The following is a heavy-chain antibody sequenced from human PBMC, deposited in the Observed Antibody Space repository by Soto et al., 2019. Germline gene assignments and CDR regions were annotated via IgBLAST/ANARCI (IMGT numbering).Heavy chain of an antibody. CDR2: LTGSGAST. V-gene: IGHV3-23*01. Sequence: EVQLLESGGGLVQPGGSLRISCAASGFTFCSYAMTWVRQAPGKGLEWVSALTGSGASTYYADSVRSRFIISRDNSKNTLYLQMYSLRAEDTAVYYCAQDFGGRRPFHYWGQGTLVTVSS. D-gene: IGHD1-26*01. CDR3: AQDFGGRRPFHY. J-gene: IGHJ4*02. CDR1: GFTFCSYA.